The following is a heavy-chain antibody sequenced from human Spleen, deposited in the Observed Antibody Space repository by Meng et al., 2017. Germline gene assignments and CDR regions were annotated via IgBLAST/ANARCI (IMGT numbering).Heavy chain of an antibody. V-gene: IGHV4-30-4*01. CDR3: ARYLYGGSRYTNLFDA. CDR2: IYHGGST. Sequence: QVQLQESGPGLVKPSQTLSLTCTVSGDSISSDYFWSWIRQPPGKGLEWIGYIYHGGSTDYNPSLQSRVSMSVDTSKNQFSLTLSSVTAADTAVYWCARYLYGGSRYTNLFDAWGQGTLVTVSS. J-gene: IGHJ5*01. D-gene: IGHD2-15*01. CDR1: GDSISSDYF.